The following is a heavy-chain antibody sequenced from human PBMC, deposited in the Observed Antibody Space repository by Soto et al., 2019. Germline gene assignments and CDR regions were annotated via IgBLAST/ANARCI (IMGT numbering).Heavy chain of an antibody. CDR2: VYYRGRS. V-gene: IGHV4-39*01. CDR1: GGSVSNSNYY. Sequence: SETLSLTCTVSGGSVSNSNYYWGWIRQSPGRGLEWIGSVYYRGRSYYKSSVKSRVTISVDTSKNQFSLNLNSVTAADTAVYYCVSQRTSVLTQAYFDYWGPGALVTVSS. CDR3: VSQRTSVLTQAYFDY. J-gene: IGHJ4*02.